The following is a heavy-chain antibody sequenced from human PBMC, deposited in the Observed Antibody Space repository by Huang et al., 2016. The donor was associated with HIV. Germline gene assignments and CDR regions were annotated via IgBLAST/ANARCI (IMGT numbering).Heavy chain of an antibody. J-gene: IGHJ3*02. CDR3: ATGFDTYYDI. CDR1: GYTLTELS. V-gene: IGHV1-24*01. CDR2: FAPEHCET. Sequence: QVQLVQSGAEVKKPGASVKVSCKVSGYTLTELSIHWVRQAHGKGLEWMGGFAPEHCETNYAQNFQGRVTMTEDTSTDTAYMELNSLRSEDTAVYYCATGFDTYYDIWGQGTMVIASS. D-gene: IGHD2-21*01.